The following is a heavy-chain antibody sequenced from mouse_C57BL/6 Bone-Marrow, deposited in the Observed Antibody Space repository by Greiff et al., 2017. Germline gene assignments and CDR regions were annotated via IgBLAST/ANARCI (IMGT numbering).Heavy chain of an antibody. J-gene: IGHJ2*01. CDR1: GYTFTSYW. D-gene: IGHD2-5*01. V-gene: IGHV1-59*01. CDR2: IDPSDSYT. CDR3: ARRYSNYDDY. Sequence: QVQLQQPGAELVRPGTSVKLSCKASGYTFTSYWMHWVKQRPGQGLEWIGVIDPSDSYTNYNQKFKGKATLTVDTSSSTAYMQLSSLTSEDSAVYYCARRYSNYDDYWGQGTTLTVSS.